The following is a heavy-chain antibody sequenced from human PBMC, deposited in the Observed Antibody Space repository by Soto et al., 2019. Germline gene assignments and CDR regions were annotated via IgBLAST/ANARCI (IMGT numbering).Heavy chain of an antibody. CDR3: ARQKELFWTSP. Sequence: TSETLSLTCTVSGGSISSSSYYWGWIRQPPGKGLEWIGSIYYSGSTYYNPSLKSRVTISVDTSKNQFSLKLSSVTAADTAVYYCARQKELFWTSPWGQGTLVTVSS. V-gene: IGHV4-39*01. CDR1: GGSISSSSYY. D-gene: IGHD3-3*01. J-gene: IGHJ5*02. CDR2: IYYSGST.